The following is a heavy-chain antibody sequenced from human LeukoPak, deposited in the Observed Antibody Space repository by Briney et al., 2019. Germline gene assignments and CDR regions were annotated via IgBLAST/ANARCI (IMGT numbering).Heavy chain of an antibody. CDR3: AFSIAAAGTFDY. CDR1: GGSISSDGYY. J-gene: IGHJ4*02. V-gene: IGHV4-31*03. CDR2: IHYSGRT. Sequence: SETLSLTCTVSGGSISSDGYYLSWIRQHPGKGLEWIGNIHYSGRTYYNPSLKSRVTISVDTSKNQFSLKLSSVTAADTAVYYCAFSIAAAGTFDYWGQGTLVTVSS. D-gene: IGHD6-13*01.